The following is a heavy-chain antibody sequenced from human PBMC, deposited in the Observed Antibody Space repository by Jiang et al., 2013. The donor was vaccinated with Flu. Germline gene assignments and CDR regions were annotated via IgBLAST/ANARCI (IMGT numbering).Heavy chain of an antibody. D-gene: IGHD2-2*01. Sequence: SGAEVKKPGASVKVSCKASGYTFTSYGISWVRQAPGQGLEWMGWISAYNGNTNYAQKLQGRVTMTTDTSTSTAYMELRSLRSDDTAVYYCAREGYWKYQLPPHYGMDVWGQGTTVTVSS. CDR3: AREGYWKYQLPPHYGMDV. CDR2: ISAYNGNT. V-gene: IGHV1-18*01. CDR1: GYTFTSYG. J-gene: IGHJ6*02.